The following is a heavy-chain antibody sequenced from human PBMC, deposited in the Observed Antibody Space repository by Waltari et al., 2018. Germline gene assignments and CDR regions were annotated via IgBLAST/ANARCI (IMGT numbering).Heavy chain of an antibody. J-gene: IGHJ4*02. Sequence: EVQLVESGGGLVKPGGSLRLSCAASGFIFSSYTVHWVRQAPGKGRDWVTSYRRTTEHIDDADSVKGRLTISRDNAENSLYLQMDSLRAEDTAVYYCARSLPGGGVSAARAADCWGQGTLVTVSS. V-gene: IGHV3-21*01. D-gene: IGHD2-2*01. CDR2: YRRTTEHI. CDR1: GFIFSSYT. CDR3: ARSLPGGGVSAARAADC.